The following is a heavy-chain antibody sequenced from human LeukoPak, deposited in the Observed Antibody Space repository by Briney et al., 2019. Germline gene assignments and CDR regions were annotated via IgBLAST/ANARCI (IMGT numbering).Heavy chain of an antibody. D-gene: IGHD3-22*01. CDR3: ARVPYDSSGYYLMGFDP. V-gene: IGHV3-23*01. CDR2: ISGSGSST. CDR1: GFTFSSYG. Sequence: GGSLRLSCAASGFTFSSYGMSWVRQAPGKGLEWVSAISGSGSSTYYAASVKGRFTISRDNAKNSLYLQMNSLRAEDTAVYYCARVPYDSSGYYLMGFDPWGQGTLVTVSS. J-gene: IGHJ5*02.